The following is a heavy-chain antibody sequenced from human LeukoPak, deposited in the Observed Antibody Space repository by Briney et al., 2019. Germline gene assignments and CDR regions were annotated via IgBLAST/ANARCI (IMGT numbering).Heavy chain of an antibody. CDR3: AKGPRVGPFFVYYFDY. V-gene: IGHV3-23*01. Sequence: ETLSLTCTVSGGSISSSSYYWGWIRQPPGKGLEWVSAISGSGDSTFYADSVKGRFTISRDNSRNTLYLQMNSLGAEDTAVYYCAKGPRVGPFFVYYFDYWGQGILVTVSS. D-gene: IGHD1-26*01. CDR1: GGSISSSSYY. J-gene: IGHJ4*02. CDR2: ISGSGDST.